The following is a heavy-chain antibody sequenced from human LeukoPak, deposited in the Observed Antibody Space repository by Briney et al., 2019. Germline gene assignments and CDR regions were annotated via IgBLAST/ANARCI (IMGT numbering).Heavy chain of an antibody. CDR3: TRVGYSSSSGGFDYYGMDV. CDR2: IIPIFGTA. CDR1: GGTFSSYA. J-gene: IGHJ6*02. Sequence: GASVKVSCTASGGTFSSYAISWVRQAPGQGLEWMGGIIPIFGTANYAQKFQGRVTITADESTSTAYMELSSLRSEDTAVYYCTRVGYSSSSGGFDYYGMDVWGQGTTVTVSS. D-gene: IGHD6-6*01. V-gene: IGHV1-69*13.